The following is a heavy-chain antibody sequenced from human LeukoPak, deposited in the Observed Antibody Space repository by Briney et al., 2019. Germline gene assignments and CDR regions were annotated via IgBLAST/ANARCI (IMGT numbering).Heavy chain of an antibody. CDR3: ARVEILVPAAIIDYFDY. J-gene: IGHJ4*02. CDR1: GYTFTSYG. D-gene: IGHD2-2*01. Sequence: ASVKVACKASGYTFTSYGISWVRQAPGQGLEWMGWISAYNGNTNYAQKLQGRVTMTTDTSTSTAYMELRSLRSDDTAVYYCARVEILVPAAIIDYFDYWGQGTLVTVSS. CDR2: ISAYNGNT. V-gene: IGHV1-18*01.